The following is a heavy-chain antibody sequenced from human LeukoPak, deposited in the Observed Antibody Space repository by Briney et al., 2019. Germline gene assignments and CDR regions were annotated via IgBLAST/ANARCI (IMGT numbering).Heavy chain of an antibody. J-gene: IGHJ3*02. V-gene: IGHV4-31*03. Sequence: SQTLSLTCTVSGGSISSGGYYWSWIRQHPGKGLEWIGYIYYSGSTNYNPSLKSRVTMSVDTSKNQFSLKLSSVTAADTAVYYCARVGERDPYAFDIWGQGTMVTVSS. CDR2: IYYSGST. CDR1: GGSISSGGYY. D-gene: IGHD3-10*01. CDR3: ARVGERDPYAFDI.